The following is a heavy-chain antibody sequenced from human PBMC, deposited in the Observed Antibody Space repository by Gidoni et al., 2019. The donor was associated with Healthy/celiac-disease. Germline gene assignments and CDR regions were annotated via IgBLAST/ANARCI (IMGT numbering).Heavy chain of an antibody. J-gene: IGHJ4*02. CDR3: ARVKSSSWYSFDY. CDR1: GGSISSYY. V-gene: IGHV4-59*01. Sequence: QVQLQESGPGLVKPSEPLSLTCTVSGGSISSYYWSWIRQPPGKGLEWIGYIYYSGSNNYNPSLKSRVTISVDTSKNQFSLKLSSVTAADTAVYYCARVKSSSWYSFDYWGQGTLVTVSS. CDR2: IYYSGSN. D-gene: IGHD6-13*01.